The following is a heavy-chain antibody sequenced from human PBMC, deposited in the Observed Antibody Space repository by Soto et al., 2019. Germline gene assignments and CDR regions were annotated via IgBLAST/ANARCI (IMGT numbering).Heavy chain of an antibody. J-gene: IGHJ3*02. CDR1: GYTFTSYY. Sequence: AASVKVSCKASGYTFTSYYMHWVRQAPGQGLEWMGIINPSGGSTSYAQKFQGRVTMTRDTSTSTVYMELSSLRSEDTAVYYCEAQLPQGAFDIWGQGTMVTVSS. V-gene: IGHV1-46*01. D-gene: IGHD2-2*01. CDR3: EAQLPQGAFDI. CDR2: INPSGGST.